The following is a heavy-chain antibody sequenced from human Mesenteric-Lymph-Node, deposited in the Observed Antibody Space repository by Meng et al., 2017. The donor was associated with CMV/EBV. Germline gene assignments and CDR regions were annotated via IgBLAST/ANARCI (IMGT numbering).Heavy chain of an antibody. V-gene: IGHV4-34*01. J-gene: IGHJ4*02. CDR3: ARGSSYDILTGYFDY. CDR2: INHSGST. Sequence: VQLRQWGGGLLQPSETLSVTCAVYGGSFSGYYWNWIRQSPEKGLEWIGEINHSGSTTYNPSFTSRIIISVDTSTNQISLNMSSVTAADTAVYYCARGSSYDILTGYFDYWGQGALVTVSS. D-gene: IGHD3-9*01. CDR1: GGSFSGYY.